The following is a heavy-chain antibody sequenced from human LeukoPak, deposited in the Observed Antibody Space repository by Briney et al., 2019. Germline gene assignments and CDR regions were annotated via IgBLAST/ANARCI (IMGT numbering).Heavy chain of an antibody. CDR3: ARTRVPYYYGSGSYYNGPYYYYMGV. CDR1: GYTFTGYY. D-gene: IGHD3-10*01. Sequence: ASVKVSCKASGYTFTGYYMHWVRQAPGQGLEWMGWSNPNSGGTNYAQKFQGRVTMTRDTSISTAYMELSRLRSDDTAVYYCARTRVPYYYGSGSYYNGPYYYYMGVWGKGTTVTVSS. J-gene: IGHJ6*03. CDR2: SNPNSGGT. V-gene: IGHV1-2*02.